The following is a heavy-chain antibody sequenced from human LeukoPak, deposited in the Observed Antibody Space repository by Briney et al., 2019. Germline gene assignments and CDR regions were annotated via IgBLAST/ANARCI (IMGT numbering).Heavy chain of an antibody. CDR1: GYTFTSFD. D-gene: IGHD3-22*01. J-gene: IGHJ4*02. V-gene: IGHV1-8*03. Sequence: ASVKVSCKASGYTFTSFDINWVRQATGQGLEWMGWMNPNSGNTGYAQKFQGRVTITRNTSISTAYMELSSLRSEDTAVYYCARGPGLGGYSDYWGQGTLVTVSS. CDR2: MNPNSGNT. CDR3: ARGPGLGGYSDY.